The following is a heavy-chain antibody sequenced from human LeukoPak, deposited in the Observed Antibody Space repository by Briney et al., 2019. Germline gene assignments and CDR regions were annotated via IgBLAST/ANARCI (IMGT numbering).Heavy chain of an antibody. J-gene: IGHJ3*02. CDR1: GYTFTAYY. D-gene: IGHD3-22*01. CDR2: INPNSGGT. CDR3: ARDLDYYDSSGYGSHAFDI. Sequence: VASVKVSCKASGYTFTAYYMHWVRQAPGQGLEWMGWINPNSGGTNYAQKFQGRVTMTRDTSISTAYMELSRLRSDDTAVYYCARDLDYYDSSGYGSHAFDIWGQGTMVTVS. V-gene: IGHV1-2*02.